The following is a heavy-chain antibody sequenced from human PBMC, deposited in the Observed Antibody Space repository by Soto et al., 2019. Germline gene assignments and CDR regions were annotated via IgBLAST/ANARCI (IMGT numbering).Heavy chain of an antibody. CDR3: AKALGYCTNGVCYRLYGLEY. D-gene: IGHD2-8*01. J-gene: IGHJ4*02. Sequence: VGSLRLSCAASGFTFSSYAMSWVRQAPGKGLEWVSAISGSGGSTYYADSVKGRFTISRDNSKNTLYLQMNSLRAEDTAVYYCAKALGYCTNGVCYRLYGLEYWGQGTLVTVSS. CDR1: GFTFSSYA. V-gene: IGHV3-23*01. CDR2: ISGSGGST.